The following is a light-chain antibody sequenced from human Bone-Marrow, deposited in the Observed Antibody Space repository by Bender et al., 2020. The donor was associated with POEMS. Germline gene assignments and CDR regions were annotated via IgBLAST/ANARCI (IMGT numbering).Light chain of an antibody. J-gene: IGLJ3*02. CDR2: EVS. V-gene: IGLV2-14*02. CDR3: AVWDDSLNGWV. Sequence: QSALTQPASVSGSPGQSITISCTGISSDVGNYNLVSWYQRHPGKAPKLIIFEVSKWPSGVPDRFSGSKSGNTAFLTVSGLQAEDEADYYCAVWDDSLNGWVFGGGTKLTVL. CDR1: SSDVGNYNL.